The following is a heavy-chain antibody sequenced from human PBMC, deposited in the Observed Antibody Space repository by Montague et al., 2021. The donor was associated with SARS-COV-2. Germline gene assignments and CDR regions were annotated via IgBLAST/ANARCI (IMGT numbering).Heavy chain of an antibody. V-gene: IGHV4-59*01. J-gene: IGHJ4*02. D-gene: IGHD3-3*01. CDR1: GGSISSCY. CDR2: IYYSGST. CDR3: ASQVPDFWSGIDY. Sequence: SETLSLTYTVSGGSISSCYWSWIRQPPGKGLEWIGYIYYSGSTNYNPSLKSRVTISVDTSKNQFSLKLSSVTAADTAVYYCASQVPDFWSGIDYWGQGTLVTVSS.